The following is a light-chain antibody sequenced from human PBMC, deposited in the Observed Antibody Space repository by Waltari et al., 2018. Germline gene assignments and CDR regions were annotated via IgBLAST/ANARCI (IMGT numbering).Light chain of an antibody. CDR2: DAS. J-gene: IGKJ4*01. CDR3: QHRSTWRHT. CDR1: QSVSDY. Sequence: EVVLTQSPPTLSLSPGERATHSCRASQSVSDYLVWYQQKPGQAPRLLIYDASKRATGIPPRFSGSGSGTDFTLTISSLEPEDIAVYYCQHRSTWRHTFGGGTKVEIK. V-gene: IGKV3-11*01.